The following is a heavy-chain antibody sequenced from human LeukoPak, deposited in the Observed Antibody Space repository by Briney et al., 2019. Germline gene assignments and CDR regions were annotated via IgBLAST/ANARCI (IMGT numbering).Heavy chain of an antibody. CDR1: GGSFSGYY. CDR3: ARHRRNGTMVRGVIVYYYYYYMDV. J-gene: IGHJ6*03. V-gene: IGHV4-34*01. CDR2: INHSGST. D-gene: IGHD3-10*01. Sequence: SETLSLTCAVYGGSFSGYYWSWIRQPPGKGLEWIGEINHSGSTNYNPSLKSRVTISVDTSKNQFSLKLSSVTAADTAVYYCARHRRNGTMVRGVIVYYYYYYMDVWGKGTTVTISS.